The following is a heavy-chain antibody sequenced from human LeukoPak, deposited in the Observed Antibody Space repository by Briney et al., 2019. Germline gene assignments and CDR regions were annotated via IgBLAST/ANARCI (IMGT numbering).Heavy chain of an antibody. V-gene: IGHV3-53*05. CDR2: IYSGGST. J-gene: IGHJ4*02. CDR1: GFTVSSNY. Sequence: GGSLRLSCAASGFTVSSNYMSWVRQAPGRGLEWVSVIYSGGSTYYADSVKGRFTISRDNAKNSLYLQMNSLRAEDMALYYCAKDAGSIAAAGAPYFDYWGQGTLVTVSS. CDR3: AKDAGSIAAAGAPYFDY. D-gene: IGHD6-13*01.